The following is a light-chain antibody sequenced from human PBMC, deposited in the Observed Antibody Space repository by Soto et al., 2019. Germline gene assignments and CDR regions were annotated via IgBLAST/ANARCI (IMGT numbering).Light chain of an antibody. J-gene: IGKJ4*01. CDR2: GAS. V-gene: IGKV3-15*01. Sequence: DIVMTQSPATLSVSPGERATLSCRASQSVSSNLAWYQQKFGQAPRLLIYGASTRATGIPGRFSGSGSGTEFTLTISSLQSEDFAVYYCHQYNNWPPLTFGGGTKVEIK. CDR1: QSVSSN. CDR3: HQYNNWPPLT.